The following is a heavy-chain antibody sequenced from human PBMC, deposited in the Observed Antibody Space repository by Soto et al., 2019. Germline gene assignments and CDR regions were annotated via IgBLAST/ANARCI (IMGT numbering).Heavy chain of an antibody. CDR2: IYWDDDK. J-gene: IGHJ6*02. D-gene: IGHD3-22*01. CDR1: GFSLSTSGVS. Sequence: QITLKESGPTLVKPTQTLTLTCTFSGFSLSTSGVSVGWIRQPPGKALEWLARIYWDDDKRYSPSLKSRLTIPKDTSKNHVVLTMTNMDPVDTATYYCAHRITMNGMDVWGLGTTVTVSS. CDR3: AHRITMNGMDV. V-gene: IGHV2-5*02.